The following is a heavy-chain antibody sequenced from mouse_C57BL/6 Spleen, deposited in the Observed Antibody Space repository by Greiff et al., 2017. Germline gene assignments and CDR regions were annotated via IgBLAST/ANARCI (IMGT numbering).Heavy chain of an antibody. CDR1: GYTFTSYW. V-gene: IGHV1-50*01. Sequence: QVQLQQPGAELVKPGASVKLSCKASGYTFTSYWMQWVKQRPGQGLEWIGEIDPSDSYTNYNLKFKGKATLTVDTSSSTAYMQLSSLTSEDSAVYYCARRYDVYFDYWGQGTTLTVSS. CDR2: IDPSDSYT. J-gene: IGHJ2*01. D-gene: IGHD2-3*01. CDR3: ARRYDVYFDY.